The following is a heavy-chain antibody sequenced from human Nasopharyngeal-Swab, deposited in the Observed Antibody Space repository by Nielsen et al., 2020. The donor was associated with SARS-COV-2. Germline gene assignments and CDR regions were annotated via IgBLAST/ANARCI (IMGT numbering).Heavy chain of an antibody. V-gene: IGHV3-7*01. D-gene: IGHD3-9*01. CDR3: ARDQVPHVLLYFGHMDV. Sequence: LKISCAASGFTFDNYWMNWVRQAPGKGLEWVANIKQDGSVTYYVDSVKGRFTISRDNAENSLYLQMNSLRAEDTAVYYCARDQVPHVLLYFGHMDVWGQGTTVTVSS. CDR2: IKQDGSVT. J-gene: IGHJ6*02. CDR1: GFTFDNYW.